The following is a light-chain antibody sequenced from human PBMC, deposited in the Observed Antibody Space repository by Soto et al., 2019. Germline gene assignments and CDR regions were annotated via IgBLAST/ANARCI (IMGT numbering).Light chain of an antibody. CDR2: EVA. CDR3: SSYGGSNNYV. J-gene: IGLJ1*01. Sequence: QSVLSQPPSASGSPGQSVTISCTGTSSDVGAYDYVSWYQQHPGKAPKFMIYEVAKRPSGVPDRFSGSTSGYTASLTVSGLRAEDEADYFFSSYGGSNNYVFGTGTKGTVL. V-gene: IGLV2-8*01. CDR1: SSDVGAYDY.